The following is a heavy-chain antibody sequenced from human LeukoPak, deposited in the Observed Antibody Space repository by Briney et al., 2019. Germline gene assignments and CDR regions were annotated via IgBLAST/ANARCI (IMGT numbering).Heavy chain of an antibody. CDR1: GYTFTSYG. CDR3: ATVGGSYTRGVGPYDY. J-gene: IGHJ4*02. CDR2: ISAYNGNT. Sequence: ASVKVSCKASGYTFTSYGISWVRQAPGQGLEWMGWISAYNGNTNYAQKLQGRVTITRDMSTSTAYMELSSLRSEDTAVYYCATVGGSYTRGVGPYDYWGQGTLVTVSS. V-gene: IGHV1-18*01. D-gene: IGHD1-26*01.